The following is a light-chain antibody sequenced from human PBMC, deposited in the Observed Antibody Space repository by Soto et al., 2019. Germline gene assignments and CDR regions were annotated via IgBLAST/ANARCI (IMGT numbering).Light chain of an antibody. J-gene: IGKJ4*01. CDR2: DAS. CDR1: QSVYSN. CDR3: QQRINSLT. V-gene: IGKV3-11*01. Sequence: EIVLTQSPATLSLSPGERATLSCRASQSVYSNLAWYQQKPGQAPRLLIYDASNRATGIPARFSGSGSGTDFTLTISSLEPEDFAVYFFQQRINSLTFGGGTKVESK.